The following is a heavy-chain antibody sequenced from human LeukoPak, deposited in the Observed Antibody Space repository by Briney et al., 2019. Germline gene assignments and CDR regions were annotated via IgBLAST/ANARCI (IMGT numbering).Heavy chain of an antibody. Sequence: WSLRLSRSASSNTIRGYARRWVRPPRATGLERKGFIRSKAYGRTTEYAASVKGRFTISRDDSKGIAYLQMNSLNTEDTAIYYCTRDGPFGGNSYFDYWGQGTLVTVSP. D-gene: IGHD3-16*01. J-gene: IGHJ4*02. CDR2: IRSKAYGRTT. V-gene: IGHV3-49*04. CDR3: TRDGPFGGNSYFDY. CDR1: SNTIRGYA.